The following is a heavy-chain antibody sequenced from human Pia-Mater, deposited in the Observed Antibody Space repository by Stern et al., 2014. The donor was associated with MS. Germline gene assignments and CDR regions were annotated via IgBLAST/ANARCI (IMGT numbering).Heavy chain of an antibody. CDR1: GFTFTSSA. V-gene: IGHV1-58*01. Sequence: HLVESGPEVKKPGTSVKVSCKASGFTFTSSAVQWVRQARGQRLEWIGWIVVGSGNTNYAQKFQERVTITRDMSTSTAYMELSSLRSEDTTVYYCAAEPMYYSDSVGAFDMGAKGQWSPSLQ. CDR2: IVVGSGNT. CDR3: AAEPMYYSDSVGAFDM. J-gene: IGHJ3*02. D-gene: IGHD3-22*01.